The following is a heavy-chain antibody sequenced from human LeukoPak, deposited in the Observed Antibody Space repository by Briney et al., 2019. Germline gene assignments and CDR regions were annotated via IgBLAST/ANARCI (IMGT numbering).Heavy chain of an antibody. D-gene: IGHD2-21*01. J-gene: IGHJ4*02. CDR2: INTDGSST. Sequence: SGGSLRPSSAASGFTFSSYWMNWVRQAPGKGLVWVSRINTDGSSTYYADSVKGRFTISRDNAKNALYLQMNSLRAEDTAVYYCALLYSDYWGQGSLVTVSS. V-gene: IGHV3-74*01. CDR3: ALLYSDY. CDR1: GFTFSSYW.